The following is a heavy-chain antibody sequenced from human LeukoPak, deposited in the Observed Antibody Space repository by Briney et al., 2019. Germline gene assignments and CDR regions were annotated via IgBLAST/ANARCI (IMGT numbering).Heavy chain of an antibody. CDR1: GLIFSKYW. CDR3: ARMLIAAPELAGFDY. CDR2: INEDGSEK. Sequence: PGGSLRLSCAASGLIFSKYWMTWVRQAPGKGLEWVANINEDGSEKLYVDSVRGRFTISRDNAKNSLYLQMNSLRAEDTAVYYCARMLIAAPELAGFDYWGQGTLVTVSS. J-gene: IGHJ4*02. D-gene: IGHD6-6*01. V-gene: IGHV3-7*01.